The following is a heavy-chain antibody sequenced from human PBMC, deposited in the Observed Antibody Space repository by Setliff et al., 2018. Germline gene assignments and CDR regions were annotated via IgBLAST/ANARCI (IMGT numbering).Heavy chain of an antibody. J-gene: IGHJ5*02. V-gene: IGHV3-7*01. CDR2: INQRGSDQ. D-gene: IGHD3-3*01. Sequence: WIRQPPGKGLEWVANINQRGSDQFYVESVKGRFTISRDNAKNSLYLQMNSLRVEDTAVYYCARDVFDFRTGQAGPWGQGTLVTVSS. CDR3: ARDVFDFRTGQAGP.